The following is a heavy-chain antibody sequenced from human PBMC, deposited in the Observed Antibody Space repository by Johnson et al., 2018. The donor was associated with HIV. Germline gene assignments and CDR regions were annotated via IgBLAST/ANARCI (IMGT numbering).Heavy chain of an antibody. CDR1: GFTFSDYY. CDR3: AKTAWVFEGDASDI. J-gene: IGHJ3*02. Sequence: MQLVESGGGLVKPGGSLRLSCAASGFTFSDYYMSWIRQAPGKGLEWVSAISGSGASRYFADSVKGRFTISRDNSKNTLYLQMNSLRAEDTAIYYCAKTAWVFEGDASDIWGQGTMVTVSS. CDR2: ISGSGASR. V-gene: IGHV3-23*04. D-gene: IGHD3-3*01.